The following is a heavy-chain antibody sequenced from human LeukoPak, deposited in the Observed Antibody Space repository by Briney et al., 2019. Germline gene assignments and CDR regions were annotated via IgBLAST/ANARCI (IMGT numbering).Heavy chain of an antibody. CDR2: IYSGGST. D-gene: IGHD3-10*01. Sequence: GGSLRLSCAASGFTVSSNYMSWVRQAPGKGLGWVSVIYSGGSTYYADSVKGRFTISRDNSKNTLYLQMNSLRAEDTAVYYCARDGGFGEYYFDYWGQGTLVTVSS. CDR1: GFTVSSNY. J-gene: IGHJ4*02. CDR3: ARDGGFGEYYFDY. V-gene: IGHV3-53*01.